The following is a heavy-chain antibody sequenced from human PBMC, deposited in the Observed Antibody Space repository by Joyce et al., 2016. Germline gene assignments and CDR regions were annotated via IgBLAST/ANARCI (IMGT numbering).Heavy chain of an antibody. Sequence: QVQLQESGPGLVKPSETLSLSCTVSGGSISSYYWSWIRQPPGKGLEWIGYINHRGSTNYNPSLKSRVTISVDTSKNEFSWKMTSVTAADTAVYYCARGNDYDYWSGYEAHYFDYWGQGTLVTVSS. CDR2: INHRGST. CDR1: GGSISSYY. J-gene: IGHJ4*02. D-gene: IGHD3-3*01. V-gene: IGHV4-59*01. CDR3: ARGNDYDYWSGYEAHYFDY.